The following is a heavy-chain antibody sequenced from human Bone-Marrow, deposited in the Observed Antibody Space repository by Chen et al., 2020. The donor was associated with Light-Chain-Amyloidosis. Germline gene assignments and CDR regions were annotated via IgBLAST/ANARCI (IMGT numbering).Heavy chain of an antibody. D-gene: IGHD1-26*01. CDR2: VYSGCNA. CDR1: GFTVSSNY. J-gene: IGHJ4*02. Sequence: EVQLVETGGGLIQPGGSLRLSCAASGFTVSSNYMSWVRQAPGKGPEWVSVVYSGCNAYYADSVKGRFTISRDNSKNTLYLQMNSLRAEDTAVYYCARAPSGTHFHFDYWGQGTLVTVSS. V-gene: IGHV3-53*02. CDR3: ARAPSGTHFHFDY.